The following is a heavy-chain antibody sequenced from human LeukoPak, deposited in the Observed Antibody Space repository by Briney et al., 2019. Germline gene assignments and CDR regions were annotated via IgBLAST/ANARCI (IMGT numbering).Heavy chain of an antibody. D-gene: IGHD3-22*01. CDR3: AKRGVVIRVILVGFHKEAYYFDS. J-gene: IGHJ4*02. Sequence: GGSLRLSCAVSGITLSNYGMSWVRQAPGKGLEWVAGISDSGGRTNYADCVKGRFTISRDNPKNTLILQMNSLRPEHTAVYFCAKRGVVIRVILVGFHKEAYYFDSWGQGALVTVSS. V-gene: IGHV3-23*01. CDR1: GITLSNYG. CDR2: ISDSGGRT.